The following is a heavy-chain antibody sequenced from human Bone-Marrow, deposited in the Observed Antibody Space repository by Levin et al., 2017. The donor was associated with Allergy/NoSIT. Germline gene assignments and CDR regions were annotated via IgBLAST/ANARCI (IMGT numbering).Heavy chain of an antibody. CDR3: ARDRGSSYGATFDY. D-gene: IGHD5-18*01. V-gene: IGHV6-1*01. CDR2: TYYRSKWYN. CDR1: GDSFSSNSAA. J-gene: IGHJ4*02. Sequence: RSQSLSLTCAISGDSFSSNSAAWNWIRQSPSRGLEWLGRTYYRSKWYNDYAVSVKSRITINPDTSKNQFSLQVNSVTPEDTAVYYCARDRGSSYGATFDYWGQGTLVTVSS.